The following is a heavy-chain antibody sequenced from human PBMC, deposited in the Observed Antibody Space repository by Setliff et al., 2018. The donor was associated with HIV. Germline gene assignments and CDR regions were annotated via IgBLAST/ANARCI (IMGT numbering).Heavy chain of an antibody. CDR3: ARNQGDSSGWYAGDF. D-gene: IGHD6-19*01. J-gene: IGHJ4*01. CDR2: INTSGGSA. CDR1: GYNFIDYY. Sequence: GASVKVSCKASGYNFIDYYLHWVRQAPGQGLEWMGVINTSGGSAGYAEKFRGRVTMTRDTSTNTVYMDLRNLRSEDTAVYYCARNQGDSSGWYAGDFWGHGTLVTVSS. V-gene: IGHV1-46*01.